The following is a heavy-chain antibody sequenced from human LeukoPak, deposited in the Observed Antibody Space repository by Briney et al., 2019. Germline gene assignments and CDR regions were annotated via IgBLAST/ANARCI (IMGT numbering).Heavy chain of an antibody. CDR3: ARVVAATRSGMDV. Sequence: PSETLSLTCAVYGGSFSGYYWSWIRQPPGKGLEWIGEINHSGSTNYNPSLKNRVTISVDTSKNQFSLKLSSVTAADTAVYYCARVVAATRSGMDVWGQGTTVTVSS. J-gene: IGHJ6*02. V-gene: IGHV4-34*01. CDR2: INHSGST. CDR1: GGSFSGYY. D-gene: IGHD2-15*01.